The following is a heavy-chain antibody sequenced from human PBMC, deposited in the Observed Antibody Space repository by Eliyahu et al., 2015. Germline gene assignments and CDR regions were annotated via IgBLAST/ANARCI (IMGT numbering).Heavy chain of an antibody. CDR1: XXSXSXSSYY. V-gene: IGHV4-39*01. CDR3: ASEVDSSGYYVDY. J-gene: IGHJ4*02. Sequence: QLQLQESGPGLVKPSETLSLTCTVSXXSXSXSSYYWGWIRQPPGKGLEWIGSIYYSGSTYYNPSLKSRVTISVDTSKNQFSLKLSSVTAADTAVYYCASEVDSSGYYVDYWGQGTLVTVSS. CDR2: IYYSGST. D-gene: IGHD3-22*01.